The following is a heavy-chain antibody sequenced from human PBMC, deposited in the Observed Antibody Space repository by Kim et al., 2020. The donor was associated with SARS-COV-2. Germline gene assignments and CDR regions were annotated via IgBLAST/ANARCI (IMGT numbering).Heavy chain of an antibody. CDR2: VYYSGST. CDR3: ARNLWFRDRYFDH. J-gene: IGHJ4*02. V-gene: IGHV4-39*01. CDR1: GGSISDSRYY. Sequence: SETLSLTCIVSGGSISDSRYYWGWIRQSPGKGLEWVASVYYSGSTFYSPSPRSRAAISVDTQNNQFSLKLRSVTAADTAVYFCARNLWFRDRYFDHWGQG. D-gene: IGHD3-10*01.